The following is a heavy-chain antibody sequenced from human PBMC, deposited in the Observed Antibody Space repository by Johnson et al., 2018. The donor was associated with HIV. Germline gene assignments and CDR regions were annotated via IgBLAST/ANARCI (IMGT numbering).Heavy chain of an antibody. V-gene: IGHV3-66*01. CDR1: GITVSSNY. CDR2: IFTVGDV. J-gene: IGHJ3*02. Sequence: VQLVESGGGLAQPGGSLRLSCAASGITVSSNYMSWVRQAPGKGLEWVSVIFTVGDVYYADSVKGRFTISRDNSKNTLYLQMNSLRAEDTAVYYCARDPFRDAFDIWGQGTMVTVSS. CDR3: ARDPFRDAFDI.